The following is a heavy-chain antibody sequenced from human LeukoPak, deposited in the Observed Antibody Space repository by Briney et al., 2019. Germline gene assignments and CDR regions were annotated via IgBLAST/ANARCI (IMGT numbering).Heavy chain of an antibody. J-gene: IGHJ5*02. Sequence: GGSLRLSCAASGFTFSSYAMSWVRQAPGKGLEWVSAISGSGGSTYYADSVKGRFTISRDNSKNTLYLRMNSLRAEDTAVYYCAKDGYDILTGPRGGWFDPWGQGTLVTVSS. CDR2: ISGSGGST. CDR3: AKDGYDILTGPRGGWFDP. V-gene: IGHV3-23*01. D-gene: IGHD3-9*01. CDR1: GFTFSSYA.